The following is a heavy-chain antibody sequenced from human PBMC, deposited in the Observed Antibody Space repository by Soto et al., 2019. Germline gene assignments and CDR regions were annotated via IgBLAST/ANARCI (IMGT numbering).Heavy chain of an antibody. J-gene: IGHJ4*02. CDR1: DFSFTSHG. CDR2: INPGNGNT. Sequence: ASVKVSCKAYDFSFTSHGISWVRQAPGQGLEWMGWINPGNGNTKYSQQFQGRVIIDRDTSASTAYMELSSLRSEDTAVYYCARGGYFDSSNYLAYWGLGTLVTVSS. D-gene: IGHD3-22*01. V-gene: IGHV1-18*04. CDR3: ARGGYFDSSNYLAY.